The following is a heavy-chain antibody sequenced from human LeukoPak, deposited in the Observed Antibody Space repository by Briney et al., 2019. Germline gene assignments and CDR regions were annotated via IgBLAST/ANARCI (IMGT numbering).Heavy chain of an antibody. D-gene: IGHD3-16*01. CDR3: LRLKTSRGFDI. CDR2: ISFDGSKK. CDR1: GFTFSNYA. J-gene: IGHJ3*02. V-gene: IGHV3-30*04. Sequence: PGRSLTLSCAASGFTFSNYALNWVRQAPGTGLEWVTIISFDGSKKYYADSVKGRFTISRDNSKNTLYLQMNSLRAEDTALYYCLRLKTSRGFDIWGQGTMVTVTS.